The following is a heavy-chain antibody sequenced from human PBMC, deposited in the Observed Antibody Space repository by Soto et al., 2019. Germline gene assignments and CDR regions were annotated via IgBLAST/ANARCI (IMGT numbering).Heavy chain of an antibody. CDR2: IDPSDSYT. Sequence: RGESLKISCXGSGYSFTSYWISWVRQMPGKGLEWMGRIDPSDSYTNYSPSFQGHVTISADKSISTAYLQWSSLKASDTAMYYCAGLRRRESIGATRYYYYYGMDVWGQGTTVTVSS. D-gene: IGHD1-26*01. J-gene: IGHJ6*02. V-gene: IGHV5-10-1*01. CDR3: AGLRRRESIGATRYYYYYGMDV. CDR1: GYSFTSYW.